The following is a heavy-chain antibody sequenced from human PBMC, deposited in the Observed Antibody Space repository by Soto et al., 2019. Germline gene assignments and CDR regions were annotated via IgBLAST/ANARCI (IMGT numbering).Heavy chain of an antibody. V-gene: IGHV3-30*18. CDR2: ISYDGSNK. J-gene: IGHJ4*02. D-gene: IGHD3-22*01. Sequence: QVQLVESGGGVVQPGRSLRLSCAASGFTFSSYGMHWVRQAPGKGLEWVAVISYDGSNKYYADSVKGRFTISRDNSKNTLYLQMNSLRAEDTAVYYGAKGSSGYDQVSGYWGQGTLVTVSS. CDR1: GFTFSSYG. CDR3: AKGSSGYDQVSGY.